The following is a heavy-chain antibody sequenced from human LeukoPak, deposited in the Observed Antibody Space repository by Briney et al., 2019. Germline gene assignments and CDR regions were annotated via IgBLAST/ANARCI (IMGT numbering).Heavy chain of an antibody. CDR1: GFTFSSYW. V-gene: IGHV3-7*01. D-gene: IGHD3-22*01. Sequence: PGGSLRLSCAASGFTFSSYWMSWVRQAAGKGLEWVANIKQDGSEKYYVDSVKGRFTISRDNAKNSLYLQMNSLRAEDTAVYYCARDSSPNKYYYDSSGYSYWGQGTLVTVSS. CDR3: ARDSSPNKYYYDSSGYSY. J-gene: IGHJ4*02. CDR2: IKQDGSEK.